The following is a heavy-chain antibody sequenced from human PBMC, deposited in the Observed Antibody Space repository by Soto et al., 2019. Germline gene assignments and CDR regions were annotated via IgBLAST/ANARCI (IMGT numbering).Heavy chain of an antibody. CDR1: GSTFSDYS. D-gene: IGHD1-20*01. CDR2: ISSGSHYI. Sequence: EVQLVESGGGLAEPGGSLRLSCAPSGSTFSDYSLNWFRQAPGKGLEWVSSISSGSHYIYYADSVRGRFTISRDNARNSLYLQMNSLRADDTAVYYCARNHNPSSKTHGMDVWGQGTTVTVSS. CDR3: ARNHNPSSKTHGMDV. V-gene: IGHV3-21*01. J-gene: IGHJ6*02.